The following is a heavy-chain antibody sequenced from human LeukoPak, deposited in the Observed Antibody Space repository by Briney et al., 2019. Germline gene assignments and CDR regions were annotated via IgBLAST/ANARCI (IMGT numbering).Heavy chain of an antibody. D-gene: IGHD5-12*01. CDR3: ARDGSGYDYLYWYFDL. CDR1: GYTFTSYY. J-gene: IGHJ2*01. CDR2: INPSGGST. V-gene: IGHV1-46*01. Sequence: ASVKVSCKASGYTFTSYYMHWVRQAPGQGLEWMGIINPSGGSTSYAQKFQGRVTMTRDTSTSTVYMELSSLRSEDTAVYYCARDGSGYDYLYWYFDLWGRGTLVTVSS.